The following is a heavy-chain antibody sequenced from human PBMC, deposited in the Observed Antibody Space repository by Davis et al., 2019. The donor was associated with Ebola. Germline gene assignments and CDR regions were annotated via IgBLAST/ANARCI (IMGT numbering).Heavy chain of an antibody. CDR2: ISAYNGDP. J-gene: IGHJ4*02. V-gene: IGHV1-18*01. CDR3: ARALGGMITFGGTFFDY. D-gene: IGHD3-16*01. CDR1: GYTSTSYG. Sequence: AASVKVSCKASGYTSTSYGISWVRQAPGQGLEWMGWISAYNGDPNYAQNLQGRVTMITDTSTSTAYMELTSLRSDDTAVYYCARALGGMITFGGTFFDYWGQGTLVTVSS.